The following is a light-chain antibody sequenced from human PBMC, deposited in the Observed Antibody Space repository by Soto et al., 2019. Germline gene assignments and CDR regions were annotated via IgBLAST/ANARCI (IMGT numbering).Light chain of an antibody. CDR2: AAS. CDR1: QGVGTW. CDR3: QQYNTYPLT. J-gene: IGKJ4*01. Sequence: DIQLTQSPSSLTASVGDRVTITCRASQGVGTWLAWYQQKPEKSPKSLIYAASNLQDGVPSRFTGSGSGTDFTLTIASLQPADVATYFCQQYNTYPLTFGGGTRVGI. V-gene: IGKV1D-16*01.